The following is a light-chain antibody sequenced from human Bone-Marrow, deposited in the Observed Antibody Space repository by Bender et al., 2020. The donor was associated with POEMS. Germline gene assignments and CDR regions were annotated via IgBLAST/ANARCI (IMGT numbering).Light chain of an antibody. CDR2: EGS. V-gene: IGLV2-14*02. CDR1: SSDVGTYNL. Sequence: QSALTQPASVFGSPGQSITISCTGTSSDVGTYNLVSWYQHHPGKAPKVMIYEGSYRPSGVSNRFSGSKSGTSASLAITGLQAEDEGDYYCQSYDNSLGGWVFGGGTKLTVL. J-gene: IGLJ3*02. CDR3: QSYDNSLGGWV.